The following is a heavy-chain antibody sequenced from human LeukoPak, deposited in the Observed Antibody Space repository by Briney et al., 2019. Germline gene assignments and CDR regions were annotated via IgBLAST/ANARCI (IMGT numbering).Heavy chain of an antibody. CDR2: INPKSGGT. D-gene: IGHD3-9*01. Sequence: ASVKVSCRASGHTFIDYYLNWVRQSPGQGLEWMGWINPKSGGTNYARKFQGRVTLTRDTSISTAYMELKSLRSDDTAIYYCARGGSSDYYFDYSTLDIWGQGTPVTVSS. J-gene: IGHJ6*02. CDR3: ARGGSSDYYFDYSTLDI. V-gene: IGHV1-2*02. CDR1: GHTFIDYY.